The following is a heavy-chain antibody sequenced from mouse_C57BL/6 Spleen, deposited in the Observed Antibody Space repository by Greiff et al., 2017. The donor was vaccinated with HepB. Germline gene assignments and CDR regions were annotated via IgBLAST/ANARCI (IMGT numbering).Heavy chain of an antibody. CDR2: IDPSDSYT. Sequence: VQLQQPGAELVMPGASVKLSCKASGYTFTSYWMHWVKQRPGQGLEWIGEIDPSDSYTNYNQKFKGKSTLTVDKSSSTAYMQLSSLTSEDSAVYYCARRHGAMDYWGQGTSVTVSS. CDR3: ARRHGAMDY. V-gene: IGHV1-69*01. CDR1: GYTFTSYW. J-gene: IGHJ4*01.